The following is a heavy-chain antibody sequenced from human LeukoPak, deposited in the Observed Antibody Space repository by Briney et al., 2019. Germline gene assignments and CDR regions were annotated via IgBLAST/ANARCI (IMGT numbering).Heavy chain of an antibody. Sequence: GGSLRLSCVASGFTFSSYAMAWVRQVPGKGLEWVSAISGSGVTTHNAGSVKGRFSISRDNSKNTLYLQMNSLRAEDTALYYCAKKVVVGATSPYSDFQDWGQGTLVTVSS. V-gene: IGHV3-23*01. J-gene: IGHJ1*01. D-gene: IGHD1-26*01. CDR3: AKKVVVGATSPYSDFQD. CDR2: ISGSGVTT. CDR1: GFTFSSYA.